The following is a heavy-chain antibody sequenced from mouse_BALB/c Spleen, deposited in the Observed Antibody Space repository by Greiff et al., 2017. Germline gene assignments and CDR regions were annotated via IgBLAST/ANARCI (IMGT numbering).Heavy chain of an antibody. CDR3: NAGYGNSYAMDY. CDR2: IDPENGDT. V-gene: IGHV14-4*02. D-gene: IGHD2-1*01. Sequence: RFSCTASGFNIKDYYMHWVKQRPEQGLEWIGWIDPENGDTEYAPKFQGKATMTADTSSNTAYLQLSSLTSEDTAVYYCNAGYGNSYAMDYWGQGTSVTVSS. J-gene: IGHJ4*01. CDR1: GFNIKDYY.